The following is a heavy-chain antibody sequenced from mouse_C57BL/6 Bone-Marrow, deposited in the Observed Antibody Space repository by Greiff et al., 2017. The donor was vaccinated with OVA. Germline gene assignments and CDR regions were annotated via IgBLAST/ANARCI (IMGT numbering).Heavy chain of an antibody. CDR3: ARQYPRYFDV. CDR2: INPSSGYT. D-gene: IGHD5-1-1*01. J-gene: IGHJ1*03. Sequence: QVQLQQSGADLAKPGASVKLSCKASGYTFTSYWMHWVKQRPGQGLEWIGYINPSSGYTKYNQKFKDKATLTADKSSSPGYMQLSSLTYEDSASEYCARQYPRYFDVWGTGTTVTVAS. V-gene: IGHV1-7*01. CDR1: GYTFTSYW.